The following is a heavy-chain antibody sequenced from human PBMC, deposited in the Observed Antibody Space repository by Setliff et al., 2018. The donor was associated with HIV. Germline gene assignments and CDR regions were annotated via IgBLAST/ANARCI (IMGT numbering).Heavy chain of an antibody. D-gene: IGHD1-7*01. Sequence: LRLSCAASGFTFSNAWMSWVRQAPGKGLEWVSYISTSGNRIHYADSVKGRFTISRDNSNSTLYLQMNSLRVEDTAVYYCVKWNYPNSWGQGTLVTVSS. CDR2: ISTSGNRI. CDR1: GFTFSNAW. J-gene: IGHJ4*02. CDR3: VKWNYPNS. V-gene: IGHV3-11*04.